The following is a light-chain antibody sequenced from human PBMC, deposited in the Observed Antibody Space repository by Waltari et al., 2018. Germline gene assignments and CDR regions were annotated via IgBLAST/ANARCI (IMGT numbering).Light chain of an antibody. J-gene: IGLJ2*01. Sequence: QSALTQPASVSGSPGQSITISCTGTSSNVENYNLVSWYQHHPGKAPKLLIYEVSKRPAGISNRFSGSTSGNTASLTISGLQAEDESDYYCCSFAGGNKFEVIFGGGTRLTVL. CDR2: EVS. CDR1: SSNVENYNL. CDR3: CSFAGGNKFEVI. V-gene: IGLV2-23*02.